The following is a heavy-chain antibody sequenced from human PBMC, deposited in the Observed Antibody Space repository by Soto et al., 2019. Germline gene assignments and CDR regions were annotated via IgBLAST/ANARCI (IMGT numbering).Heavy chain of an antibody. CDR1: GASISGYC. J-gene: IGHJ2*01. CDR2: IYYSGNT. CDR3: ARMIIATGTEYFDL. D-gene: IGHD6-13*01. V-gene: IGHV4-59*13. Sequence: QVQLQESGPGLVKPSETLSLTCTVSGASISGYCWNWIRQPPGEGLEWIGYIYYSGNTNYNSFLKSRVTMSVDTSKNQFSLNLTSVTPADTAVYYCARMIIATGTEYFDLWGRGALVTVSS.